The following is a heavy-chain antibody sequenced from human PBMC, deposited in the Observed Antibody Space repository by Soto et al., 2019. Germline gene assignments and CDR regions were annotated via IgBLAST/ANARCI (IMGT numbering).Heavy chain of an antibody. CDR2: IYYSGST. V-gene: IGHV4-59*01. Sequence: SETLSLTCTVSGGSISSYSWSWIRQPPGKGLEWIGYIYYSGSTNYNPSLKSRVTISVDTSKNQFSLKLSSVTAADTAVYYCARQSCSSTSCYGYDYYGMGVWGQGTTVTVSS. CDR1: GGSISSYS. CDR3: ARQSCSSTSCYGYDYYGMGV. J-gene: IGHJ6*02. D-gene: IGHD2-2*01.